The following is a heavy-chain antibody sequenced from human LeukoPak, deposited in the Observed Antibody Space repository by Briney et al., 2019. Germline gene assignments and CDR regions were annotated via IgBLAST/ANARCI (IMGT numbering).Heavy chain of an antibody. CDR2: IYYSGST. V-gene: IGHV4-59*12. J-gene: IGHJ4*02. D-gene: IGHD3-10*01. Sequence: SETLSLTCTVSGGSISSYYWSWIRQPPGKGLGWIGYIYYSGSTYYNPSLKSRVTISVDRSKNQFSLKLSSVTAADTAVYYCASLYGSGSYYVDYWGQGTLVTVPS. CDR3: ASLYGSGSYYVDY. CDR1: GGSISSYY.